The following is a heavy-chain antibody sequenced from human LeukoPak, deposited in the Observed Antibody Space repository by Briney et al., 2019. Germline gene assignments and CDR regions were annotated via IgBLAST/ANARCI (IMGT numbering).Heavy chain of an antibody. J-gene: IGHJ4*02. CDR1: GGTFSSYA. CDR3: ARTAYGDYVKFDY. CDR2: IIPILGIA. V-gene: IGHV1-69*04. Sequence: GASVKVSCKASGGTFSSYAISWVRQAPGQGLEWMGRIIPILGIANYAQKFQGRVTITADKSTSTAYMELSSLRSEDTAVYYCARTAYGDYVKFDYWGQGTLVTVSS. D-gene: IGHD4-17*01.